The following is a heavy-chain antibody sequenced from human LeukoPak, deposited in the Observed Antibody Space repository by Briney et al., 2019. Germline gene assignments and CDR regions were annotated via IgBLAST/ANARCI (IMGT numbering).Heavy chain of an antibody. Sequence: GGSLRLSCAVSGITLSNYGMSWVRQAPGKGLEWVSSIGSSSSYVFYADSVKGRFTISRDNAKNSLYLQMNSLRVEDTAVYYCARYSGTYRDYWGQGTLVTVSS. CDR3: ARYSGTYRDY. V-gene: IGHV3-21*01. CDR1: GITLSNYG. J-gene: IGHJ4*02. CDR2: IGSSSSYV. D-gene: IGHD1-26*01.